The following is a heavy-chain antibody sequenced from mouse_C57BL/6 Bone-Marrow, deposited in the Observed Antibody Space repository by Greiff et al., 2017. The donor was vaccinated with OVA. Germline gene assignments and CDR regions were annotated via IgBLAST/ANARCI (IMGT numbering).Heavy chain of an antibody. Sequence: EVHLVESGGGLVKPGGSLKLSCAASGFTFSSYAMSWVRQTPEQRLEWVATISAGGSYTSYPDNVKGRFTISRDNSKNTLYLQLSHLKSEDTAMCYCAREGGYSVVGYWGQGTTLTVSS. V-gene: IGHV5-4*01. D-gene: IGHD1-1*01. J-gene: IGHJ2*01. CDR2: ISAGGSYT. CDR3: AREGGYSVVGY. CDR1: GFTFSSYA.